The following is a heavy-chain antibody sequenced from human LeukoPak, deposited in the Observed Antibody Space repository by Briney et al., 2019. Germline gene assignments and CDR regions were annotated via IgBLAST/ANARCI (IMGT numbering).Heavy chain of an antibody. V-gene: IGHV3-23*01. CDR1: GFTFTSYS. J-gene: IGHJ4*02. Sequence: GGSLRLSCAASGFTFTSYSMSWVRQAPGKGLEWVSGTSDRGDYTYYADSVKGRFTISRDNSKNTHYLQMSSLRAEDTGIYYCAKGGHYSFFDYWGQGTLVTVSS. CDR2: TSDRGDYT. D-gene: IGHD4-11*01. CDR3: AKGGHYSFFDY.